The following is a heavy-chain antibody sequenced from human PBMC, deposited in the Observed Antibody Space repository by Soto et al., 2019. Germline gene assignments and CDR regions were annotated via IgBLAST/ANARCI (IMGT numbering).Heavy chain of an antibody. CDR2: ISWNSGSI. J-gene: IGHJ4*02. CDR1: GFTFDDYA. D-gene: IGHD6-13*01. V-gene: IGHV3-9*01. Sequence: EVQLVESGGGLVQPGRSLRLSCAASGFTFDDYAMHWVRQAPGKGLEWVSGISWNSGSIGYADSVKGRFTISRDNAKNSPYLQMNSLRAEDTALYYCAKDVSSWYYFDYWGQGTLVTVSS. CDR3: AKDVSSWYYFDY.